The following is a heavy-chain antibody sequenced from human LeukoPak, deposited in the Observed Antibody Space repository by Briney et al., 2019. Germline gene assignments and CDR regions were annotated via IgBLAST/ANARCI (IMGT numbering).Heavy chain of an antibody. CDR2: IKQDGSEK. CDR3: ARMEGQWRKYFQH. CDR1: GFTLSSYW. J-gene: IGHJ1*01. D-gene: IGHD6-19*01. V-gene: IGHV3-7*01. Sequence: GGSLRLSCAASGFTLSSYWMSWVRQAPGKGLEWVANIKQDGSEKYYVDSVKGRFTISRDNAKNSLYLQMNSLRAEDTAVYYCARMEGQWRKYFQHWGQGTLVTVSS.